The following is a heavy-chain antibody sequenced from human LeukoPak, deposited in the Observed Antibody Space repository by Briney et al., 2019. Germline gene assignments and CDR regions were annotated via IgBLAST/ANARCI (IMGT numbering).Heavy chain of an antibody. CDR2: IWYDGSNK. V-gene: IGHV3-33*01. CDR1: GFTFSNHG. J-gene: IGHJ5*02. Sequence: TGGSLRLSCAASGFTFSNHGMHWVRQAPGKGLEWVALIWYDGSNKEYAESVKGRFTISRDNSKNTLYLQMNSLRDEDTAVYYWGRDQGTSTTAPKRKGRSDPCGEGALGSVSS. CDR3: GRDQGTSTTAPKRKGRSDP. D-gene: IGHD1-1*01.